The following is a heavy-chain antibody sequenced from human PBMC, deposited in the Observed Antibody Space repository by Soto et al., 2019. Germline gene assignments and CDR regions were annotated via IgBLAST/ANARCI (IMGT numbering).Heavy chain of an antibody. Sequence: EVQLLESGRGLVQPGGSLRLSCAASGFTFSSSAMSWVRQAPGKGLEWVSSISNSGGSTYYAYSVKGRFTISRNNSKNTLYLQMNRLQAEDTAVYYCAKGCGGDWYSGVQYWGQGALGTVAS. V-gene: IGHV3-23*01. CDR2: ISNSGGST. D-gene: IGHD2-21*02. J-gene: IGHJ4*02. CDR3: AKGCGGDWYSGVQY. CDR1: GFTFSSSA.